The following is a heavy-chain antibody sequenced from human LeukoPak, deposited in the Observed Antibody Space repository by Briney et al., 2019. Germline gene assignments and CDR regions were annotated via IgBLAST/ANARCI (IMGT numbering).Heavy chain of an antibody. CDR1: GGSISNYY. CDR2: IYYSGAT. J-gene: IGHJ4*02. D-gene: IGHD3-10*01. V-gene: IGHV4-59*08. CDR3: ARFGITVVRGGKYYFDY. Sequence: SETLSLTCTVSGGSISNYYWSWIRQPPGKGLEWIGHIYYSGATKYNPSLKSRITISVDTSKNQLSLMLSSVTAADTAVYYCARFGITVVRGGKYYFDYWGQGTLVTV.